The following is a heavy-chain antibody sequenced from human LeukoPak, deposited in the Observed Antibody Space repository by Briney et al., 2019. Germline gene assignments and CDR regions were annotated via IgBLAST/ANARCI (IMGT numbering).Heavy chain of an antibody. CDR2: IIPIFGTA. CDR3: ARGETTATVTPDYYYYYGVDV. J-gene: IGHJ6*04. CDR1: GGTFSSYA. D-gene: IGHD4-17*01. Sequence: GSSVKVSCKASGGTFSSYAISWVRQAPGQGLEWMGGIIPIFGTANYAQKFQGRVTITADESTSTAYMELSSLRSEDTAVYYCARGETTATVTPDYYYYYGVDVWGKGTTVTVSS. V-gene: IGHV1-69*01.